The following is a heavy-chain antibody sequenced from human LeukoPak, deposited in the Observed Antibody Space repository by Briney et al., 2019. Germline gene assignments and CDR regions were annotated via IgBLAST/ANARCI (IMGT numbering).Heavy chain of an antibody. CDR3: ARGHIVVVTDNYYFDY. J-gene: IGHJ4*02. CDR1: GYTFTSYG. Sequence: ASVKVSCKASGYTFTSYGISWVRQAPGQGLEWMGWISAYNGNTNYAQKLQGRVTMTTDTSTSTAYMELRSLRSDDTAVYYCARGHIVVVTDNYYFDYWGQGTLVTVSS. V-gene: IGHV1-18*01. D-gene: IGHD2-21*02. CDR2: ISAYNGNT.